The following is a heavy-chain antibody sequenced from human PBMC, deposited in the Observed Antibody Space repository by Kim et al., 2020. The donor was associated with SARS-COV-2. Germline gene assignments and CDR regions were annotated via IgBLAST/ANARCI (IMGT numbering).Heavy chain of an antibody. Sequence: SVKVSCKASGGTFSSYAISWVRQAPGQGLEWMGGIIPIFGTANYAQKFQGRVTITADESTSTAYMELSSLRSEDTAVYYCAREGDTAMVHYYYYGMDVWGQGTTVTVSS. CDR2: IIPIFGTA. D-gene: IGHD5-18*01. CDR1: GGTFSSYA. CDR3: AREGDTAMVHYYYYGMDV. V-gene: IGHV1-69*13. J-gene: IGHJ6*02.